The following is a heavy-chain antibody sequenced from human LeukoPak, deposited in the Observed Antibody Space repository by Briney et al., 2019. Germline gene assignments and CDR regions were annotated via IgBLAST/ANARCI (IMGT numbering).Heavy chain of an antibody. V-gene: IGHV4-34*01. J-gene: IGHJ4*02. CDR1: GGSFSGYY. D-gene: IGHD6-6*01. CDR3: ARRLVAARSGSRGFDS. CDR2: IYHSGST. Sequence: TLSLTCAVYGGSFSGYYWSWIRQPPGTGLEWIGEIYHSGSTNYNPSLKSRVTISVDKSKNQFSLKLSSVTAADTAVYYCARRLVAARSGSRGFDSWGQGTLVTVSS.